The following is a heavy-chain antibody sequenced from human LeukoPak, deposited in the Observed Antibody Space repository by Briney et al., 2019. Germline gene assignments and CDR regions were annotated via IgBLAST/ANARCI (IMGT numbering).Heavy chain of an antibody. J-gene: IGHJ4*02. V-gene: IGHV3-21*01. Sequence: GGSLRLSCAASGFSFSSYSMNWVRPAPGKGLEWVSSISSSSSYIYYADSVKGRFTISRDNAKNSLYLQMNSLRAEDTAVYYCASQRYSSGSGYWGQGTLVTVSS. D-gene: IGHD6-19*01. CDR3: ASQRYSSGSGY. CDR1: GFSFSSYS. CDR2: ISSSSSYI.